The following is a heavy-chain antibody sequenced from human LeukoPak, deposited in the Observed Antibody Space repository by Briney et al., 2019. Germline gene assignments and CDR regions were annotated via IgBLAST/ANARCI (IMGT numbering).Heavy chain of an antibody. Sequence: GGSLRLSCAASGFTFSNAWMTWVRQAPGKGLEWVGRIKRKTVGGTTDYAAPVKGRFTISRDDSKDTLYLQMNSLIIADTGVYYCTTCGYSGYDSNYWGQGVLVTVSS. D-gene: IGHD5-12*01. CDR3: TTCGYSGYDSNY. CDR1: GFTFSNAW. V-gene: IGHV3-15*01. CDR2: IKRKTVGGTT. J-gene: IGHJ4*02.